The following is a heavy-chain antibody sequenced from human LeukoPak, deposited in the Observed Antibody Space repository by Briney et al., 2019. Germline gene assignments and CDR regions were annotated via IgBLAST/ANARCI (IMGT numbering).Heavy chain of an antibody. Sequence: GGSLRLSCTTSGFTFGDYVMSWVRQSPGKGLEWVGFVRSKAYGGTTEYAASVQGRIIISRDDSKSIAYLQMSSLKIEDTAVYYCTTSAYSYGSFLDYWGQGALVTVSS. D-gene: IGHD5-18*01. CDR1: GFTFGDYV. V-gene: IGHV3-49*04. J-gene: IGHJ4*02. CDR3: TTSAYSYGSFLDY. CDR2: VRSKAYGGTT.